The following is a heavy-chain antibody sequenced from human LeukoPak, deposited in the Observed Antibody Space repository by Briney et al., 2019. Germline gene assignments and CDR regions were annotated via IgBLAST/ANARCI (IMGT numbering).Heavy chain of an antibody. V-gene: IGHV3-30*02. CDR2: IRYDGSNK. CDR1: GFTFSNFA. J-gene: IGHJ4*02. D-gene: IGHD4-17*01. CDR3: AKAHPDYGDFGMNDY. Sequence: PGGSLRLSCAASGFTFSNFAMSWVRQAPGKGLEWVAFIRYDGSNKYYADSVKGRFTISRDNSKNTLYLQMNSLRAEDTAVYYCAKAHPDYGDFGMNDYWGQGTLVTVSS.